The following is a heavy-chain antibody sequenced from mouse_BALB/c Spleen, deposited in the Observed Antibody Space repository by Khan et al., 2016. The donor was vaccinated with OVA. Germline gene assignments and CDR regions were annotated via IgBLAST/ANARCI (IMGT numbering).Heavy chain of an antibody. CDR3: ARPPYFSYTLDY. V-gene: IGHV9-3-1*01. CDR1: GYTFTNYG. CDR2: INTYTGEP. J-gene: IGHJ4*01. Sequence: QIQLVQSGPELKKPGETVKISCKASGYTFTNYGMNWVKQSPGKALKWMGWINTYTGEPTYPDDFKGRFAFSLETSASTAYLQINNLKNEDTATYFCARPPYFSYTLDYWGQGTSVTVSS. D-gene: IGHD2-10*01.